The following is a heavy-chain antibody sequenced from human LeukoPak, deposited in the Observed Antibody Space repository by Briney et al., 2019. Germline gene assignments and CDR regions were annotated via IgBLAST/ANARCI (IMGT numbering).Heavy chain of an antibody. V-gene: IGHV4-39*07. J-gene: IGHJ4*02. CDR1: GDSISTRNYY. D-gene: IGHD6-19*01. Sequence: SETLSLTCTVSGDSISTRNYYWRWIRQSPGKGLEWIGSFSYGGTTYYNPSLKSRVTISVGTSKNQFSLRLSSVTAADTAMYHCARAYFYDTSGWGGYYWGQGTRVTVSS. CDR3: ARAYFYDTSGWGGYY. CDR2: FSYGGTT.